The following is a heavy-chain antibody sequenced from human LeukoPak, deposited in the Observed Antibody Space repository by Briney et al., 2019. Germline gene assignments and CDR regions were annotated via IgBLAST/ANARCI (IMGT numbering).Heavy chain of an antibody. D-gene: IGHD6-25*01. CDR1: GGSFSGYY. CDR2: INHSGST. J-gene: IGHJ5*02. V-gene: IGHV4-34*01. CDR3: ARSSRSIAARHNWFDP. Sequence: ASETLSLTCAVYGGSFSGYYSSWIRQPPGKGLEWIGEINHSGSTNYNPSLKSRVTISVDTSKNQFSLKLSSVTAADTAVYYCARSSRSIAARHNWFDPWGQGTLVTVSS.